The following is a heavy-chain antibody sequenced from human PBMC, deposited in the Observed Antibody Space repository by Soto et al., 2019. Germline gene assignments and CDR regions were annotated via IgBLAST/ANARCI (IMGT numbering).Heavy chain of an antibody. Sequence: SVKVSCKASGGTFSSYAISWVRQAPGQGLEWMGGIIPIFGTANYAQKFQGRVTITADESTSTAYMELSSLRSEDTAVYFCARLPRDCNKTSCYYADHWGQGTQVTVSS. CDR1: GGTFSSYA. CDR2: IIPIFGTA. D-gene: IGHD3-3*01. V-gene: IGHV1-69*13. CDR3: ARLPRDCNKTSCYYADH. J-gene: IGHJ4*02.